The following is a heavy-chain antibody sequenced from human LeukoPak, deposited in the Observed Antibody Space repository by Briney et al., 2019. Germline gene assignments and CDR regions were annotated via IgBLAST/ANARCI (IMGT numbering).Heavy chain of an antibody. CDR3: AKDRKSVLLWFGEFGY. D-gene: IGHD3-10*01. CDR2: ISGSGGST. CDR1: GFTFSSYA. V-gene: IGHV3-23*01. Sequence: PGGSLRLSCAASGFTFSSYAISWVRQAPGKGLEWVSAISGSGGSTYYADSVKGRFTISRDNSKNTLYLQMNSLRAEDTAVYYCAKDRKSVLLWFGEFGYWGQGTLVTVSS. J-gene: IGHJ4*02.